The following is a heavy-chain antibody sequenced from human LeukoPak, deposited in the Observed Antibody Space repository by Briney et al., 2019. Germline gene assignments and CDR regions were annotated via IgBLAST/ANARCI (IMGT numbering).Heavy chain of an antibody. D-gene: IGHD6-13*01. Sequence: GGSLRLSCAASGFTFSSHSMNWVRQAPGKGLEWVSSISSSSSYIYYADSVKGRFTISRDNAKNSLYLQMNSLRAEDTAVYYCARESNGYSSSWYDYWGQGTLVTVSS. CDR3: ARESNGYSSSWYDY. V-gene: IGHV3-21*01. CDR1: GFTFSSHS. J-gene: IGHJ4*02. CDR2: ISSSSSYI.